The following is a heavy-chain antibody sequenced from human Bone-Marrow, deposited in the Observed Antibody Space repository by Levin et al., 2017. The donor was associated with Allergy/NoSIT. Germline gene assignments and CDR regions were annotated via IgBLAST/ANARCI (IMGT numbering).Heavy chain of an antibody. CDR1: GDSISDFY. V-gene: IGHV4-59*08. CDR2: GSYSGST. Sequence: SETLSLTCTVSGDSISDFYWSWIRQPPGKGLEWIGWGSYSGSTNYNPSLKSRVAISVDPSKNQLSLKVSSVTAADPAVYYCARNYDFWSGYRNPLGMDVWGQGTTVTVSS. CDR3: ARNYDFWSGYRNPLGMDV. D-gene: IGHD3-3*01. J-gene: IGHJ6*02.